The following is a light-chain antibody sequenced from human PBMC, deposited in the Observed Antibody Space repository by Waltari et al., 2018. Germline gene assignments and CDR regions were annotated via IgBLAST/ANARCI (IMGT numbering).Light chain of an antibody. J-gene: IGKJ4*01. CDR2: WSS. Sequence: EIVMTQSPESLAVSLGERATINCKSSQSVLKSSTNKNYLAWYQHRPGQPPKLLFYWSSTRESGVPDRFSTSGSGKDFTLTISSLQAEDVAVYYCQQYYNAPVTFGGGTKMEIK. V-gene: IGKV4-1*01. CDR3: QQYYNAPVT. CDR1: QSVLKSSTNKNY.